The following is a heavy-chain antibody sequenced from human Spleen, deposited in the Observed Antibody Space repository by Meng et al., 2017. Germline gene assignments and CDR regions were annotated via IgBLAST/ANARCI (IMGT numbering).Heavy chain of an antibody. CDR3: ATVSVAHDAFDI. CDR1: GGSFSGYY. D-gene: IGHD4-23*01. J-gene: IGHJ3*02. Sequence: SETLSLTCAVYGGSFSGYYWSWIRQPPGKGLEWIGYIYYTGSTNHNSSLKSRVTISVDTSKNQFSLKMSSVTAADTAVYYCATVSVAHDAFDIWGQGTMVTVSS. V-gene: IGHV4-34*11. CDR2: IYYTGST.